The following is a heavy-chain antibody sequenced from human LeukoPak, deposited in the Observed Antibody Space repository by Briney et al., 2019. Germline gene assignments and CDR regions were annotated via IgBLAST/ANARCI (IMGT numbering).Heavy chain of an antibody. CDR2: LSVVKP. CDR3: TRSGGGWALDY. Sequence: GGSLRLSCAASGFTFSKYAMSWVRQAPGKRLEWVSTLSVVKPYYADSVKGRFTISRDNSKNTLYLQVNSLRAEDTAVYYCTRSGGGWALDYWGQGILVTVSS. V-gene: IGHV3-23*01. J-gene: IGHJ4*02. CDR1: GFTFSKYA. D-gene: IGHD6-19*01.